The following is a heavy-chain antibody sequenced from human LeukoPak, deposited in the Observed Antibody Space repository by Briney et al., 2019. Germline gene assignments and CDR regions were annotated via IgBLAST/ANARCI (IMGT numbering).Heavy chain of an antibody. CDR3: AKLRTGGLRGGSFDY. D-gene: IGHD3-16*01. J-gene: IGHJ4*02. V-gene: IGHV3-23*01. CDR2: ISGSGRST. CDR1: GFTFSTYG. Sequence: TGGSLRLSCAASGFTFSTYGMSWVRQAPGKGLEWVSGISGSGRSTYYADSVKGRFTVSRDNSKDTLYLQMSSLRAEDMAVYYCAKLRTGGLRGGSFDYWGQGTLVTVSS.